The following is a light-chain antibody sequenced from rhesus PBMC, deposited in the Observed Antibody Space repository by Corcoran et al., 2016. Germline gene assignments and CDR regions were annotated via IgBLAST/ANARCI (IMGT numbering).Light chain of an antibody. Sequence: EIVMTQSPATLSLSPGERATLSCRASQSVSSNLAWYQQKPGPAPSLLINGASSRATGIPDRFSGSGSGTDFTLTISSLEPEDFAVYYCQPYSNWPLTFGGGTKVEIK. CDR3: QPYSNWPLT. V-gene: IGKV3-42*03. CDR1: QSVSSN. CDR2: GAS. J-gene: IGKJ4*01.